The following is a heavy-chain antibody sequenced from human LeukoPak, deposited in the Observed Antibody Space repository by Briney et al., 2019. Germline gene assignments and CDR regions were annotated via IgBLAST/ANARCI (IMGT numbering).Heavy chain of an antibody. CDR2: ISGDGVTT. D-gene: IGHD6-13*01. J-gene: IGHJ4*02. Sequence: AGSLRLSCEASGFTFDDSVRHWVLQAPGKGREGVTLISGDGVTTYYADSVKGRFTIFRDNSKNSLYLQMNSLRTEDTAFYYCAKAFSSSWDTLLDYWGEGTLVTVSS. CDR1: GFTFDDSV. V-gene: IGHV3-43*02. CDR3: AKAFSSSWDTLLDY.